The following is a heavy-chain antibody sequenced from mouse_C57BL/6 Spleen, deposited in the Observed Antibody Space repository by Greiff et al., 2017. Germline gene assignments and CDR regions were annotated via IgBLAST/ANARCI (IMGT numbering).Heavy chain of an antibody. CDR1: GFTFSSYA. V-gene: IGHV5-4*03. D-gene: IGHD2-4*01. Sequence: EVMLVESGGGLVKPGGSLKLSCAASGFTFSSYAMSWVRQTPEKRLEWVATISDGGSYTYYPDNVKGRFTISRDNAKNNLYLQMSHLKSEDTAMYDCARGGDYDYDGDYWGQGTTLTVSS. CDR2: ISDGGSYT. CDR3: ARGGDYDYDGDY. J-gene: IGHJ2*01.